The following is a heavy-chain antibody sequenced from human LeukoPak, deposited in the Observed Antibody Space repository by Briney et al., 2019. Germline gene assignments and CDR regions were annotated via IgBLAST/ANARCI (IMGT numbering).Heavy chain of an antibody. D-gene: IGHD6-13*01. CDR2: ISWNSGSI. CDR3: AKDRGSSSWYIDY. J-gene: IGHJ4*02. Sequence: GGSLRLSCAASGFTFSSYAMHWVRQDPGKGLEWVSGISWNSGSIGYADSVKGRFTISRDNAKNSLYLQMNSLRAEDTALYYCAKDRGSSSWYIDYWGQGTLVTVSS. CDR1: GFTFSSYA. V-gene: IGHV3-9*01.